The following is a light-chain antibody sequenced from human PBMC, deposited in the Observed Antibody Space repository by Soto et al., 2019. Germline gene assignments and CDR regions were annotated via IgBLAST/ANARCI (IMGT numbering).Light chain of an antibody. J-gene: IGLJ1*01. CDR3: SSYAGSSNV. Sequence: QSAQTHPPSASGSPGHSVSISCTGTSSDVGGYNYVSWYQQHPGKAPKLMIYEVNKRPSGVPDRFSGSKSGNTASLTVSGLQAEDEADYYCSSYAGSSNVFGTGTKVTVL. CDR2: EVN. V-gene: IGLV2-8*01. CDR1: SSDVGGYNY.